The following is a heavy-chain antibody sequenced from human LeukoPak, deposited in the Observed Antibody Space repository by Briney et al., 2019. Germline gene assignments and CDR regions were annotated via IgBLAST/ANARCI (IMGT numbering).Heavy chain of an antibody. D-gene: IGHD3-16*02. CDR3: ARSRFGGVIVPFDY. J-gene: IGHJ4*02. CDR2: IIPIFGTA. Sequence: ASVKVSCKASGGTLSSYAISWERQAPGQGLEWMGGIIPIFGTANYAQKFQGRVTITADESTSTAYMELSSLRSEDTAVYYCARSRFGGVIVPFDYWGQGTLVAVSS. V-gene: IGHV1-69*13. CDR1: GGTLSSYA.